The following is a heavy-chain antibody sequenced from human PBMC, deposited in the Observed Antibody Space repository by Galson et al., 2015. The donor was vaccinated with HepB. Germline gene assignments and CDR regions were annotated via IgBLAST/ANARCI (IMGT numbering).Heavy chain of an antibody. V-gene: IGHV5-51*03. J-gene: IGHJ6*03. CDR1: GYSFTSYW. D-gene: IGHD4-11*01. Sequence: QSGAEVKKPGESLKISCKGSGYSFTSYWIGWVRQMPGKGLEWMGIIYPGDSDTRYSPSFQGQVTISADKSISTAYLQWSSLKASDTAMYYCARRRTTVTTDLGPNNYYYYYYYMDVWGKGTTVTVSS. CDR2: IYPGDSDT. CDR3: ARRRTTVTTDLGPNNYYYYYYYMDV.